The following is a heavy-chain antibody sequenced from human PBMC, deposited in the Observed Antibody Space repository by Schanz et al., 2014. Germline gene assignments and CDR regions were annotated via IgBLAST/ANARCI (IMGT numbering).Heavy chain of an antibody. V-gene: IGHV3-11*01. CDR3: ARYGFRKFGVVYGLAV. CDR1: GFTFSDYY. D-gene: IGHD3-3*01. Sequence: VQLVESGGGLVQPGGSLRLSCTASGFTFSDYYMTWIRQAPGKGLEWISYVSSYDTTVSYADSVKGRFTISRDNAKNSVYLQMNSLGVEDTAVYYCARYGFRKFGVVYGLAVWGQGTTVTVS. CDR2: VSSYDTTV. J-gene: IGHJ6*02.